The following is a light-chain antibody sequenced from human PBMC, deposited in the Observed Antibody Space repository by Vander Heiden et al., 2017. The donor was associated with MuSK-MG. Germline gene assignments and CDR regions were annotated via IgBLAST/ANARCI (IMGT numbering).Light chain of an antibody. V-gene: IGLV3-1*01. CDR1: NLGNKY. J-gene: IGLJ2*01. Sequence: SYELTQPPSVSVSPGQTASITCSGDNLGNKYACWYQQKPGQSPVLVIYQDSKRPSGIPERFSGSNSGNTANLTISGTQAMDEADYDCQAWDSSTARVVFGGGTKLTVL. CDR2: QDS. CDR3: QAWDSSTARVV.